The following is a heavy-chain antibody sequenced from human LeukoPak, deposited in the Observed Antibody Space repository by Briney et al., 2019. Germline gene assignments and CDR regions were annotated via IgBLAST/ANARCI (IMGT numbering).Heavy chain of an antibody. D-gene: IGHD4-17*01. CDR3: ARIRTVTTHDAFDI. CDR1: GFSLSTSGMC. CDR2: IDWDDDK. J-gene: IGHJ3*02. V-gene: IGHV2-70*11. Sequence: SGPTLVKPTQTLTLTCTFSGFSLSTSGMCVGWIRQPPGKALEWLARIDWDDDKYYSTSLKTRLTISKDASKNQVVLTMTNMDPVDTATYYCARIRTVTTHDAFDIWGQGTMVTVSS.